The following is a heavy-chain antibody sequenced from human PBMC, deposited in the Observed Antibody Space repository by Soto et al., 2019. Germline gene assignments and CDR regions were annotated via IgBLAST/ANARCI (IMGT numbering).Heavy chain of an antibody. CDR2: ISVTGGST. CDR1: GFTFSDYA. CDR3: AKDRGGECHN. D-gene: IGHD3-10*01. J-gene: IGHJ4*02. V-gene: IGHV3-23*01. Sequence: GGSLRLSCAASGFTFSDYAMSWVRQAPGKGLEWVSTISVTGGSTYYADSVKGRFTISRDNSKNTLSLQMNSLRAEDTAVYYCAKDRGGECHNWGPGTLVTVSS.